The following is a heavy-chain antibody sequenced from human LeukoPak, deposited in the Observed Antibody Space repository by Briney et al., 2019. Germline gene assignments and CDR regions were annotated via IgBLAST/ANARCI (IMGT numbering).Heavy chain of an antibody. J-gene: IGHJ4*02. CDR1: GFTVSSNY. V-gene: IGHV3-66*02. Sequence: GGSLRLSCAASGFTVSSNYMSWVRQAPGKGLEWVSVIYSGGSTYYADSVKGRFTISRDNSKNMLYLQMNSLRAEDTAVYYCAKTRRDGYKEYFDYWGQGTLVTVSS. CDR3: AKTRRDGYKEYFDY. D-gene: IGHD5-24*01. CDR2: IYSGGST.